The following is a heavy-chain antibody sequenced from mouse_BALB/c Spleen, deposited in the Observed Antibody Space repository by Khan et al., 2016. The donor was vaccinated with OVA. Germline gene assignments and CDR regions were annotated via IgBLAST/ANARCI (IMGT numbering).Heavy chain of an antibody. CDR3: SRLGLYAGSYYFAY. Sequence: VQLQESGAELARPGASVKLSCKASGYTFTSNWVQWVKQRPGQGLECIGTIYPGDGDTRYTQKFKGKATLTADKSSSTAYMQLSSLASEDSAVPYCSRLGLYAGSYYFAYWGQGTTLTVSS. CDR1: GYTFTSNW. J-gene: IGHJ2*01. V-gene: IGHV1-87*01. CDR2: IYPGDGDT. D-gene: IGHD2-2*01.